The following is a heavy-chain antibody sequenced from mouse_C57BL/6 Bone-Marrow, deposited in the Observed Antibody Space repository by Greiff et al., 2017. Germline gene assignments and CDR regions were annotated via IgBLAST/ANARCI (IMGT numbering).Heavy chain of an antibody. D-gene: IGHD1-1*01. CDR3: ARRGISSPWYFDV. Sequence: VQLQQSGAELARPGASVKLSCKASGYTFTSYGISWVKQRTGQGLEWIGEIYPRSGNTYYNEKFKGKATLTADKSSSTAYMELRSLTSEDSAVYFCARRGISSPWYFDVWGTGTTVTVSS. CDR1: GYTFTSYG. J-gene: IGHJ1*03. CDR2: IYPRSGNT. V-gene: IGHV1-81*01.